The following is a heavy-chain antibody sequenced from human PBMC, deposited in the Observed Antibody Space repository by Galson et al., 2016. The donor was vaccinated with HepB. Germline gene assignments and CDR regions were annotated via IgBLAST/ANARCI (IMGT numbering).Heavy chain of an antibody. Sequence: SLRLSCAASGFSFMSYRMAWVRQAPGKGLEWLSEIDGADGGDGITHYTDSVKGRFAISRDNSKNTLFLQMNSLRAEDTAVYYCAKDPDFWSGYCVDWGQGTLVTVSS. CDR1: GFSFMSYR. V-gene: IGHV3-NL1*01. CDR2: IDGADGGDGIT. D-gene: IGHD3-3*01. CDR3: AKDPDFWSGYCVD. J-gene: IGHJ4*02.